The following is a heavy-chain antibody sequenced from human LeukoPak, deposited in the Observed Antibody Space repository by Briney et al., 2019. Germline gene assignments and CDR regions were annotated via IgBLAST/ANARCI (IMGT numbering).Heavy chain of an antibody. CDR2: VYYSGSP. Sequence: SETLSLTCRVSGGSISRSSYYWGWIRQPPGKGPEWIGSVYYSGSPYYTPSLKSRVTIFVDTSKNQFSLKLTSLTAADTAMYYCARHGSFGHFDYWGQGTRVTVSS. D-gene: IGHD1-26*01. CDR1: GGSISRSSYY. V-gene: IGHV4-39*01. CDR3: ARHGSFGHFDY. J-gene: IGHJ4*02.